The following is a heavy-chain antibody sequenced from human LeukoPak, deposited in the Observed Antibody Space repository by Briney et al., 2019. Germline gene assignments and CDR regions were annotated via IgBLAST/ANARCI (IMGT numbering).Heavy chain of an antibody. CDR2: IYHSGST. Sequence: SETLSLTCTVSGDSISSYYWSWIRQPPGKGLEWIGYIYHSGSTNYSPSLKSRVTISVDTSKSQFSLKLSSVTAADTAVYYCATGYSSTWYYFDYWGQGTLVTVSS. D-gene: IGHD6-13*01. CDR1: GDSISSYY. J-gene: IGHJ4*02. CDR3: ATGYSSTWYYFDY. V-gene: IGHV4-59*01.